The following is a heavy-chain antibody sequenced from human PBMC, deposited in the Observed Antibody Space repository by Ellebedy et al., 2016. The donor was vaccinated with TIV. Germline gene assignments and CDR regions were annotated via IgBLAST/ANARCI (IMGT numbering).Heavy chain of an antibody. D-gene: IGHD2-8*01. Sequence: MPSETLSLTCGVSGGSISSTGFSWSWVRQPPGKGLEWIGYIYHSGSTYYNPSLRSRVTISVDRSKNQFFLNLTAVTAADTAVYYCVRAPNPPHNYYGMDVWGQGTTVTVSS. CDR1: GGSISSTGFS. CDR3: VRAPNPPHNYYGMDV. V-gene: IGHV4-30-2*01. CDR2: IYHSGST. J-gene: IGHJ6*02.